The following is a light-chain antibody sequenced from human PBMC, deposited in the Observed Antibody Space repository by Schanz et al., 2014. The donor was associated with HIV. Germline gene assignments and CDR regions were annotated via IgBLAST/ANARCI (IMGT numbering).Light chain of an antibody. V-gene: IGLV2-8*01. CDR3: GSCSPTNTCT. J-gene: IGLJ3*02. CDR2: EVT. Sequence: QSALIQPPSVSGSPGRSVNISCTGTSSDVGGYYYVSWYQQHPGKAPKLMIYEVTKRPSGVSYRFSGSKSGNTASLTISGLQAEDEADYYCGSCSPTNTCTFGGGTKLTVL. CDR1: SSDVGGYYY.